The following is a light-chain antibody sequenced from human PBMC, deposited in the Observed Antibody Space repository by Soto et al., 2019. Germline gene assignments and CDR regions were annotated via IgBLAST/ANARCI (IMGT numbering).Light chain of an antibody. J-gene: IGKJ5*01. Sequence: FVMTQSPLSLPVTLGQPASISCRSNQSLAHSDGIAYFSWFQQRPGRSPRRLIYKVSNRDSGVPARFSGSGSGTDFALKISRVEAEDVGVYYCMQGTHWPITFGQGTRLEIK. CDR3: MQGTHWPIT. CDR2: KVS. CDR1: QSLAHSDGIAY. V-gene: IGKV2-30*02.